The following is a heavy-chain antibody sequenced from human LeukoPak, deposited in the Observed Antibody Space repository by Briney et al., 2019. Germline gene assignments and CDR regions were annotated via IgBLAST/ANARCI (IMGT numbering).Heavy chain of an antibody. D-gene: IGHD5-12*01. CDR3: ARGGGATRIDY. CDR2: IYTSGST. Sequence: SQTLSLTCSVSGDSIRSGTYYWSWIRQPAGKGLEWIGRIYTSGSTSYNPSLKSRVTISVDTSKNQFSLKLTSVTAADTAVYYCARGGGATRIDYWVQGTLVTVSS. V-gene: IGHV4-61*02. J-gene: IGHJ4*02. CDR1: GDSIRSGTYY.